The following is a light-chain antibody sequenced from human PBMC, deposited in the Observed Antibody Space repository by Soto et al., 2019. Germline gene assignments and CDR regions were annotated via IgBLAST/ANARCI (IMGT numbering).Light chain of an antibody. V-gene: IGKV3-20*01. Sequence: EIVLTQSPGTLSLSPGERVTLSCRASQTVSSNYVAWFQQKPVQAPRLLIYGASTRATDIPDRFSGSGSGTDFTLTISRLEPEDFAVYYCQQYGNSPYTFGQGTKLEIK. CDR2: GAS. J-gene: IGKJ2*01. CDR3: QQYGNSPYT. CDR1: QTVSSNY.